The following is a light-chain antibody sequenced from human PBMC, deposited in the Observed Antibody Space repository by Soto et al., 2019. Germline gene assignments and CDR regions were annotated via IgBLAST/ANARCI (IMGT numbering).Light chain of an antibody. CDR1: QTITTY. V-gene: IGKV1-39*01. J-gene: IGKJ1*01. CDR3: QQTYSALWT. Sequence: DIQMTQSPSSLSASVGDRVTISGRTHQTITTYLNWYQQKPGKAPKLLIYAASILHSGVPSRFSGSGSGTDFTLTISSLPPEDFAAYYCQQTYSALWTFGQGTKLEIK. CDR2: AAS.